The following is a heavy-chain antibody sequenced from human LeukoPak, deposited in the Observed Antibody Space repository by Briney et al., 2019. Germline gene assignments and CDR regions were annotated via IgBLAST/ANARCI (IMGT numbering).Heavy chain of an antibody. CDR3: ARGGRSSWYPRYFDY. Sequence: GASVKVSCKASGYTFTGYYMHWVRQAPGQGLEWMGWINPNSGGTNYAQKFQGRVTMTRDTSISTAYMELSRLRSDYTAVYYCARGGRSSWYPRYFDYWGQGTLVTVSS. V-gene: IGHV1-2*02. J-gene: IGHJ4*02. CDR1: GYTFTGYY. CDR2: INPNSGGT. D-gene: IGHD6-13*01.